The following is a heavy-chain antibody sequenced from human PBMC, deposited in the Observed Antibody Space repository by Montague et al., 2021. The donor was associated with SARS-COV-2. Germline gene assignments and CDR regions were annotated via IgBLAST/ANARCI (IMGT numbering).Heavy chain of an antibody. D-gene: IGHD3-10*01. CDR2: IYNTATST. CDR3: AKVGDYFGDPKHYFDL. J-gene: IGHJ4*02. CDR1: GFTFSRSA. V-gene: IGHV3-23*03. Sequence: SLRLSFSASGFTFSRSAMTWVRQAPGKGLEWISVIYNTATSTYYADSVKGRFTISRDDSKNTLSLHMNSLRVDDTAVYYCAKVGDYFGDPKHYFDLWGPGTLVTVSS.